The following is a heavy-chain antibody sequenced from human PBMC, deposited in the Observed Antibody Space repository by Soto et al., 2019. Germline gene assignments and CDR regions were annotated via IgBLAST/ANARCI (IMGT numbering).Heavy chain of an antibody. J-gene: IGHJ3*02. Sequence: QVQLRESGPGLVKPSETLSLTCTVSGGSISSYYWSWMRQPPGKGLEWIGYIYYSGSTNYNPSLKSRVTISVDTTQNQLTQKLSSVAAANTAVYYCASMYYYDSSGYYYAPGQAVAFDIWGQGTMVTVSS. CDR3: ASMYYYDSSGYYYAPGQAVAFDI. CDR2: IYYSGST. V-gene: IGHV4-59*01. D-gene: IGHD3-22*01. CDR1: GGSISSYY.